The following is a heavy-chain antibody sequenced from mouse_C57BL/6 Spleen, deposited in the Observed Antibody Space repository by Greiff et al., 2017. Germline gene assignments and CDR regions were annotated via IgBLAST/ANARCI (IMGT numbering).Heavy chain of an antibody. V-gene: IGHV1-52*01. CDR1: GYTFTSYW. Sequence: QVQLKQPGAELVRPGSSVKLSCKASGYTFTSYWMHWVKQRPIQGLEWIGNIDPSDSETHYNQKFKDKATLTVDKSSITAYMQLSSLTSEDSAVYYCARPNSSGTWFAYWGQGTLVTVSA. J-gene: IGHJ3*01. CDR3: ARPNSSGTWFAY. CDR2: IDPSDSET. D-gene: IGHD3-2*02.